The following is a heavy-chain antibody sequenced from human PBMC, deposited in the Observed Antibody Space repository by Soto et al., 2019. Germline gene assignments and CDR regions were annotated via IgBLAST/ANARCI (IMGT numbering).Heavy chain of an antibody. CDR2: ISGYNGNT. J-gene: IGHJ6*02. CDR1: GYSFTTYG. Sequence: QVQLVQSRGEVKKPGASVKVSCKTSGYSFTTYGISWVRQAPGQGLEWMGWISGYNGNTNYAQKLQGRVTMTTDTYTSRAYMELRSLRSDDTAVYYCAREGPAPYYYYGMDVWGQGSTVTVSS. V-gene: IGHV1-18*01. CDR3: AREGPAPYYYYGMDV.